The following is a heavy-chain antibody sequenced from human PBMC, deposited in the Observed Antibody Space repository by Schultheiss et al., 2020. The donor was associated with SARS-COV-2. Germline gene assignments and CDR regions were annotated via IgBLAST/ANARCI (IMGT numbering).Heavy chain of an antibody. CDR1: GFTFSSYG. V-gene: IGHV3-33*01. J-gene: IGHJ5*02. D-gene: IGHD2-15*01. CDR3: ARDLGYCSGGSCRNWFDP. CDR2: IWYDGSNK. Sequence: GGSLRLSCAASGFTFSSYGMHWVRQAPGKGLEWVAVIWYDGSNKYYADSVKGRFTISRDNSKNTLYLQMNSLRAEDTAVYYCARDLGYCSGGSCRNWFDPWGQGTLVTVSS.